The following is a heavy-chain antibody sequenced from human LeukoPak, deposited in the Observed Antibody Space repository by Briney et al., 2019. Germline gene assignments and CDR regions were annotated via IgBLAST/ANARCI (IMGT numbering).Heavy chain of an antibody. D-gene: IGHD5-24*01. CDR3: ARHPTRPDGYHYEGWFDP. CDR1: GGSISSSRDY. V-gene: IGHV4-39*01. CDR2: IYYSGST. J-gene: IGHJ5*02. Sequence: SETLSLTCTVSGGSISSSRDYWGWIRQPPGKGLEWIGSIYYSGSTYYNPSLKSRVTISVDKSKNQLSLRLTSVTAADTAVYHCARHPTRPDGYHYEGWFDPWGQGTLVTVSS.